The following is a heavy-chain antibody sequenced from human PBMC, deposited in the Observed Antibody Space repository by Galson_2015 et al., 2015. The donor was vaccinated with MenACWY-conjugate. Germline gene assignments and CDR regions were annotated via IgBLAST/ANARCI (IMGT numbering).Heavy chain of an antibody. V-gene: IGHV3-33*06. J-gene: IGHJ6*02. Sequence: SLRLSCAASGFTFSSYAMHWVRQAPGKGLEWVAVIWYDGSRTYYADSVNGRFTISRDNSKNTAYLQMNSLRPEDTAMYYCAKEGPFAPRRTTVTYYGMDVWGQGTTVTVSS. CDR3: AKEGPFAPRRTTVTYYGMDV. CDR1: GFTFSSYA. CDR2: IWYDGSRT. D-gene: IGHD4-17*01.